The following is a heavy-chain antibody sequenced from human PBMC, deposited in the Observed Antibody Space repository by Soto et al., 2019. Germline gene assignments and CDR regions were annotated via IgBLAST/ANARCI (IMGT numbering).Heavy chain of an antibody. CDR1: GFPFSFYS. CDR2: ITSTSSAI. D-gene: IGHD1-1*01. V-gene: IGHV3-48*02. Sequence: GGSLRLSCAASGFPFSFYSRNWVRQAPGKGLEWISYITSTSSAINYADSVRGRFTISRDNAMRSLFLHMNSLRDEDTAVYYCARDGKGAAYTHGPYYFDYWGQGALVTVSS. CDR3: ARDGKGAAYTHGPYYFDY. J-gene: IGHJ4*02.